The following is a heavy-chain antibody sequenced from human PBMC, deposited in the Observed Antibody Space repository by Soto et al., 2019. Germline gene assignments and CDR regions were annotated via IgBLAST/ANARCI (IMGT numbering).Heavy chain of an antibody. CDR2: INSDGTTT. V-gene: IGHV3-74*01. J-gene: IGHJ4*02. CDR3: VRDIR. CDR1: GFTFNNFW. Sequence: EVQLVESGGGLVQPGGSLRLSCAASGFTFNNFWMYWFRQTPEKGLVWASGINSDGTTTIYADSVKGRFTISRDNAKNTLYLQMHRLTVEDTAIYYWVRDIRWGPGNLVTVSS.